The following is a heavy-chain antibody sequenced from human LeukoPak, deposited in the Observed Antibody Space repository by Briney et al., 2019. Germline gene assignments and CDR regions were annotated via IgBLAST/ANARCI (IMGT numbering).Heavy chain of an antibody. CDR3: ARDQRFNLFDY. V-gene: IGHV3-33*01. J-gene: IGHJ4*02. CDR1: GFTFSSYG. D-gene: IGHD3-10*01. CDR2: IWYDGSNK. Sequence: GGSLRLSCAASGFTFSSYGMHWVRQAPGKGLEWVAVIWYDGSNKYYADSVKGRFTISRDNSKNTLYLQMNSLRAEDTAVYYRARDQRFNLFDYWGQGTLVTVSS.